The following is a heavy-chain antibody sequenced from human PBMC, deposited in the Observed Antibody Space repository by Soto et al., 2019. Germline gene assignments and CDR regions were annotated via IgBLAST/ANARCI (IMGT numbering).Heavy chain of an antibody. D-gene: IGHD1-1*01. J-gene: IGHJ4*02. CDR3: VKEMPPHWNLDH. Sequence: QVQLVECGGGVVQPGRSLRLSCAASGFTFSTYGMHWVRQAPGKGLEWVAIISSDATSQYYADSVKGRFTISRDNSKNSLYLQMDSLTTEETAIYYCVKEMPPHWNLDHWGQGTLVTVSS. CDR1: GFTFSTYG. V-gene: IGHV3-30*18. CDR2: ISSDATSQ.